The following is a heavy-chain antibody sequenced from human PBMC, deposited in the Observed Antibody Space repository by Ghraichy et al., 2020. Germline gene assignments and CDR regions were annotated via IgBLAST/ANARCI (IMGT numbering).Heavy chain of an antibody. CDR1: GFTFSSYS. D-gene: IGHD1-20*01. V-gene: IGHV3-21*01. CDR3: ARDPSITGTNDY. CDR2: ISSSSSYI. Sequence: GGSLRLSCAASGFTFSSYSMNWVRQAPGKGLEWVSSISSSSSYIYYADSVKGRFTISRDNAKNSLYLQMNSLRAEDTAVYYCARDPSITGTNDYWGQGTLVTVSS. J-gene: IGHJ4*02.